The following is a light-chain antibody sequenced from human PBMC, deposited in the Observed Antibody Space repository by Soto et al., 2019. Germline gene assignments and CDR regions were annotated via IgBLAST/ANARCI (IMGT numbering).Light chain of an antibody. CDR1: ISDVGGYNY. CDR2: DVT. Sequence: QSVLTQPRSVSGSRGQSVTISCTGTISDVGGYNYVSWYQQHPGKAPKLMIYDVTKRPSGVPDRFSGSRSANTASLTISGLQADDEADYYCCSYAGSYTWVFGGGTKLTVL. CDR3: CSYAGSYTWV. J-gene: IGLJ2*01. V-gene: IGLV2-11*01.